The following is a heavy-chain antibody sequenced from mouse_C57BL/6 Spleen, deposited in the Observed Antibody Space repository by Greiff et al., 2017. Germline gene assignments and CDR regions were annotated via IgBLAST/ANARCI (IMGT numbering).Heavy chain of an antibody. J-gene: IGHJ3*01. D-gene: IGHD2-1*01. Sequence: QVQLQQPGAELVKPGASVKLSCKASGYTFTSYWMQWVQQRPGQGLEWLGELDPSDSYTNYNQKFKGKATLTVDTSSSSAYMQLSSLTSEDSAVYYCARALYGNSFAYWGQGTLVTVAA. CDR1: GYTFTSYW. V-gene: IGHV1-50*01. CDR2: LDPSDSYT. CDR3: ARALYGNSFAY.